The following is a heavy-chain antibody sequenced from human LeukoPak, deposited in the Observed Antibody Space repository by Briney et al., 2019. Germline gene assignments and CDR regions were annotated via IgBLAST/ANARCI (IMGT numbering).Heavy chain of an antibody. CDR1: GGSISSYY. CDR2: IYYSGST. Sequence: SETLSLTCTVSGGSISSYYWSWIRQPPGKGLEWIGYIYYSGSTNYNPSLKSQVTISVDTSKNQFSLKLSSVTAADTAVYYCARSHDILTGYYVYYWGQGTLVTVSS. CDR3: ARSHDILTGYYVYY. J-gene: IGHJ4*02. V-gene: IGHV4-59*01. D-gene: IGHD3-9*01.